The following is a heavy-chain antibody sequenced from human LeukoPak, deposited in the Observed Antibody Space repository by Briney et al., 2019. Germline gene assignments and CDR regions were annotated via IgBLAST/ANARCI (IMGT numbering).Heavy chain of an antibody. Sequence: ASVKVSCKASGYTFTSYGISWVRQAPGQGLEWMGWISAYNGNTNYAQKLQGRVTMTTDTSTSTAHMELRSLRSDDTAVYYCARDPAIGYFDYWGRGTLVTVSS. CDR3: ARDPAIGYFDY. CDR1: GYTFTSYG. J-gene: IGHJ4*02. V-gene: IGHV1-18*01. CDR2: ISAYNGNT.